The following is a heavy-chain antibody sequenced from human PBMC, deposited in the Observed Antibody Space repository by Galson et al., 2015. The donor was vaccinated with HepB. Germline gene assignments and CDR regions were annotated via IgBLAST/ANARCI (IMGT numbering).Heavy chain of an antibody. CDR1: GFTVSSNY. J-gene: IGHJ3*02. V-gene: IGHV3-53*01. CDR2: IYSGGST. D-gene: IGHD7-27*01. Sequence: SLRLSCAASGFTVSSNYMSWVRQAPGKGLEWVSVIYSGGSTYYADSVKGRFTISRDNSKNTLYLQMNSLRAEDTAVYYCARLGQGDAFDIWGQGTMVTVSS. CDR3: ARLGQGDAFDI.